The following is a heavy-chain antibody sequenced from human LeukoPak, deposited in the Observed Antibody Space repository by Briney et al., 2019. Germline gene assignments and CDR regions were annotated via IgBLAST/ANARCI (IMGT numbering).Heavy chain of an antibody. D-gene: IGHD1-26*01. CDR2: IYSGGNT. J-gene: IGHJ6*02. CDR1: GFTVSSNY. V-gene: IGHV3-66*01. CDR3: ARGEDGMDV. Sequence: GGSLRLSCAPSGFTVSSNYMSWVRQAPGKGLEWVSIIYSGGNTYYVDSVKGRFTISRDNFKNTLYLQMNNLRAEDTAVYYCARGEDGMDVWGQGTTVTVSS.